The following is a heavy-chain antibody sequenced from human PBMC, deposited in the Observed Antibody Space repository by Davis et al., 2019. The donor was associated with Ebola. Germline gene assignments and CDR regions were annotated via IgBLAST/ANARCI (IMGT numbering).Heavy chain of an antibody. J-gene: IGHJ4*02. Sequence: SVKVSCKASAGTFSSYTISWVRQAPGQGLEWMGRIIPILGIANYAQKFQGRVTITADKSTSTAYMELSSLRSEDTAVYYCARDVGMGVATAGGDYWGQGTLVTVSS. V-gene: IGHV1-69*04. CDR2: IIPILGIA. D-gene: IGHD5-12*01. CDR1: AGTFSSYT. CDR3: ARDVGMGVATAGGDY.